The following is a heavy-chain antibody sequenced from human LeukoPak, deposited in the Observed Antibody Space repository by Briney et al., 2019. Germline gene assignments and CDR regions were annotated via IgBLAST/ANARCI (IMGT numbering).Heavy chain of an antibody. J-gene: IGHJ4*02. CDR2: IYTSGST. V-gene: IGHV4-61*02. D-gene: IGHD3-16*01. CDR3: ARERRAWGEDF. CDR1: GGSISSGSYY. Sequence: SETLSLTCTVSGGSISSGSYYWSWIRQPAGKGLEWIGRIYTSGSTDYNASLKSRVTISVDTSKNQFSLKLSSVTAADTAVYYCARERRAWGEDFWGQGTLVTVSS.